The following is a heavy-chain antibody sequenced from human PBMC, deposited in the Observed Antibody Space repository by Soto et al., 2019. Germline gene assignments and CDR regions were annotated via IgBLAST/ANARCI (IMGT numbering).Heavy chain of an antibody. CDR1: GYTFTSYG. CDR3: ARDPLRGWSFYGMDV. V-gene: IGHV1-18*04. D-gene: IGHD6-19*01. CDR2: ISAYNGNT. Sequence: QVQLVQSGAEVKKPGASVKVSCKASGYTFTSYGISWVRQAPGQGLEWMGWISAYNGNTNYAQKLQGRVTMTTETSTSTAYMELRSLRSDATAVYYGARDPLRGWSFYGMDVWGQGTTVTVSS. J-gene: IGHJ6*02.